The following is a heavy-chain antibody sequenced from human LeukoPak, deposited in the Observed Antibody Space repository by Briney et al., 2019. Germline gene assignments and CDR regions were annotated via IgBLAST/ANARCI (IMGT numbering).Heavy chain of an antibody. CDR2: ISSSGTNI. V-gene: IGHV3-11*01. Sequence: GGSLRLSCAAPGFSISDYYMSWIRQAPGKGLEWISHISSSGTNIYYADSVKGRFTISRDNAKNSLYLQMNSLRGEDTAVYCCARDLGFDPWGQGTLVTVSS. J-gene: IGHJ5*02. CDR3: ARDLGFDP. CDR1: GFSISDYY.